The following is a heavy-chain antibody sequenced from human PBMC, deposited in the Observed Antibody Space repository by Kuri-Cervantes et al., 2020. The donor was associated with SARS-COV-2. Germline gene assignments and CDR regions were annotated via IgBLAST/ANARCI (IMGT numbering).Heavy chain of an antibody. CDR2: IKQDGSEK. CDR1: GFTFSSYW. D-gene: IGHD3-3*01. V-gene: IGHV3-7*01. Sequence: GESLKISCAASGFTFSSYWMSGVRQAPGKGLEWVANIKQDGSEKYYVDSVKGRFTISRDNAKNSLYLQMNSLRAEDTAVYYCARVMKDYDFWSGYSEYQNWFDPWGQGTLVTVSS. J-gene: IGHJ5*02. CDR3: ARVMKDYDFWSGYSEYQNWFDP.